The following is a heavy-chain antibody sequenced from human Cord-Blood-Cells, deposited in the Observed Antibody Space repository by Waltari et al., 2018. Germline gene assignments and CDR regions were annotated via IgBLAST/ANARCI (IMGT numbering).Heavy chain of an antibody. CDR3: AREGGYCGGDCYAFDI. CDR1: GGTFSSHA. Sequence: QVQLVQSGAEVKKPGSSVKVSCKASGGTFSSHAISWVRQAPGQGLEWMGGIIPIFGTANYAQKFQGRVTITADESTSTAYMELSSLRSEDTAVYYCAREGGYCGGDCYAFDIWGQGTMVTVSS. V-gene: IGHV1-69*01. D-gene: IGHD2-21*01. CDR2: IIPIFGTA. J-gene: IGHJ3*02.